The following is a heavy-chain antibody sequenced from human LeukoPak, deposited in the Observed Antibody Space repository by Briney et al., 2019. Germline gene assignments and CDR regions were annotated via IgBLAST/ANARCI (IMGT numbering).Heavy chain of an antibody. Sequence: GGSLRLSCAASGFTFSSYSMNWVRQAPGKGLEWVSSISSSSSYIYYADSVKGRFTISRDNAKNSLYLQMDSLRAEDTAVYYCASALEEHDIVLMVYAPKYSSSWYVFDYWGQGTLVTVSS. CDR3: ASALEEHDIVLMVYAPKYSSSWYVFDY. CDR1: GFTFSSYS. CDR2: ISSSSSYI. J-gene: IGHJ4*02. V-gene: IGHV3-21*01. D-gene: IGHD2-8*01.